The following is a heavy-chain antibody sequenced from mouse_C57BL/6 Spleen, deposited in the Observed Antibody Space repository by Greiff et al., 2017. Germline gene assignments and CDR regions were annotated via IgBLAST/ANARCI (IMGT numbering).Heavy chain of an antibody. CDR3: ARSTGGLRAMDY. CDR1: GYTFTDYY. D-gene: IGHD2-4*01. V-gene: IGHV1-19*01. CDR2: INPYNGGT. Sequence: EVQLQQSGPVLVKPGASVKMSCKASGYTFTDYYMNWVKQSHGKSLEWIGVINPYNGGTSYNQKFKGKATLTVDKDSSTAYMELNSLTSEDSAVYYWARSTGGLRAMDYWGQGTSVTVSS. J-gene: IGHJ4*01.